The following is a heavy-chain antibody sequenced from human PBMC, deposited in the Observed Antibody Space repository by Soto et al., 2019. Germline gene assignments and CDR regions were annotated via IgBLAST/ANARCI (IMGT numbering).Heavy chain of an antibody. J-gene: IGHJ6*02. Sequence: QVQLVQSGAEVKKPGSSVKVSCKASGGTFSSYAISWVRQAPGQGLEWMGGIIPISGTANYAQKFHGRVTITADEYTSTAYIGLSSMRSADTAVYYWARSQGSSTSLEIYYYYYYGMDVWAQGSAVTVSS. CDR3: ARSQGSSTSLEIYYYYYYGMDV. V-gene: IGHV1-69*01. CDR2: IIPISGTA. D-gene: IGHD2-2*01. CDR1: GGTFSSYA.